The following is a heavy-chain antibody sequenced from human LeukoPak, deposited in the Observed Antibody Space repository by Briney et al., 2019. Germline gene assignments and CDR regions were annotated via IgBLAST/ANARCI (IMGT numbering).Heavy chain of an antibody. D-gene: IGHD6-6*01. CDR1: GGSINSYY. CDR3: ARDNVIAARLGYYYYGMDV. Sequence: SKTLSLTCTVSGGSINSYYWSWIRQPAGKGLEWIGRIYTSGSTNYNPSLKSRVTMSVDTSKNQFSLKLSSVTAADTAVYYCARDNVIAARLGYYYYGMDVWGQGTTVTVSS. CDR2: IYTSGST. V-gene: IGHV4-4*07. J-gene: IGHJ6*02.